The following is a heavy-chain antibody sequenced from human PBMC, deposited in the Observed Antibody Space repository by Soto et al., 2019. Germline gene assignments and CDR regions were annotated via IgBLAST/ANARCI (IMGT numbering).Heavy chain of an antibody. V-gene: IGHV3-23*01. Sequence: PGGSLRLSCAASGFTFSSYVLSWVRQVPGKGMEWVSAISGNGGSTYYADSVKGRFTISRDNSKNTLYLQMNSLRAEDTAVYYCAKDRLEDSRGYYYYYYGMDVWGQGTTVTVSS. J-gene: IGHJ6*02. CDR3: AKDRLEDSRGYYYYYYGMDV. CDR2: ISGNGGST. CDR1: GFTFSSYV. D-gene: IGHD3-22*01.